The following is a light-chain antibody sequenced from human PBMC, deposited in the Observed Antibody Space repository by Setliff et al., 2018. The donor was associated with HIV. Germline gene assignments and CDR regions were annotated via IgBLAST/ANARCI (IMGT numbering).Light chain of an antibody. Sequence: LTQPASVSGSPGQSITISCTGTSSDVRTYNFVSWYQQHPGEAPKLIIYDVSYRPSGVSNRFSGSKSANTASLTISGLRAEDEAHYYCSSYTSSIPLYVFGTGTKATVL. J-gene: IGLJ1*01. CDR1: SSDVRTYNF. CDR3: SSYTSSIPLYV. V-gene: IGLV2-14*03. CDR2: DVS.